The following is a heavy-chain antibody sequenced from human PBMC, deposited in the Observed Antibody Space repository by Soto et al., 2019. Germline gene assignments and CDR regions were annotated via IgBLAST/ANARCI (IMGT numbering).Heavy chain of an antibody. CDR1: GGIFSSYA. D-gene: IGHD1-26*01. Sequence: QEQLVQSGAEVKKPGSSVKVSCKASGGIFSSYALSWVRQAPGQGLEWMGGIIPIFGTSNYAQKFQGIVTITADESTSTAYMELSSLTSEDTAVYYCARERGPEELLGHFDLWGQGTLVTVSS. V-gene: IGHV1-69*01. J-gene: IGHJ4*02. CDR2: IIPIFGTS. CDR3: ARERGPEELLGHFDL.